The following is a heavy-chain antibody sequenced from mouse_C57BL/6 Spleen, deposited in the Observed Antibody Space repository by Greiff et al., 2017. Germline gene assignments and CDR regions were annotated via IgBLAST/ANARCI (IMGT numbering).Heavy chain of an antibody. CDR1: GYTFTSYW. CDR3: ARRIRRRDSFDY. J-gene: IGHJ2*01. D-gene: IGHD2-12*01. Sequence: QVQLQQPGAELVRPGSSVKLSCKASGYTFTSYWMHWVKQRPIQGLEWIGSIDPSDSETNYNQKFKDKATLTVDKSSSTAYMQLSSLTSEDSAVXYCARRIRRRDSFDYWGQGTTLTVSS. CDR2: IDPSDSET. V-gene: IGHV1-52*01.